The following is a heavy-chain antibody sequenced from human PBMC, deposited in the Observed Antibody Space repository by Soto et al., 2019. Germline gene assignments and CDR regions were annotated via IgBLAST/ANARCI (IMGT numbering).Heavy chain of an antibody. D-gene: IGHD6-19*01. CDR3: AADSQFGRYSRGCNNGIDY. Sequence: ASVKVSCKASGFTFTSSAVQWVRQARGQRLEWIGWIVVGSGNTNYAQKFQERVTITRDMSTSTAYMELSSLRSEDTAVYYCAADSQFGRYSRGCNNGIDYWGHGNLVTVSS. J-gene: IGHJ4*01. CDR1: GFTFTSSA. V-gene: IGHV1-58*01. CDR2: IVVGSGNT.